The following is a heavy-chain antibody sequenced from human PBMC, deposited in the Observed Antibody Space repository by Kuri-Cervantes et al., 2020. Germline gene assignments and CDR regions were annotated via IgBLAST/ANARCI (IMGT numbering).Heavy chain of an antibody. CDR3: ARVSSPADIVVVPAAIYYYYYYGMDV. V-gene: IGHV4-34*01. Sequence: SQTLSLTCAVYGGSFSGYYWSWIRQPPGKGLEWIGEINHSGSTNFNPSLKSRVTISVDTSKNQFSLKLSSVTAADTAVYYCARVSSPADIVVVPAAIYYYYYYGMDVWGRGTTVTVSS. J-gene: IGHJ6*02. CDR2: INHSGST. D-gene: IGHD2-2*02. CDR1: GGSFSGYY.